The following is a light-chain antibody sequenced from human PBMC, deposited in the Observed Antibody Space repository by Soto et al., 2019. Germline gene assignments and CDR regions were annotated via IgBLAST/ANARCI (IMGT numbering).Light chain of an antibody. CDR3: QVRDSSNDYLV. CDR1: NIGNKS. CDR2: DDT. V-gene: IGLV3-21*02. Sequence: SYELTQPPSVSVAPGQTARITCEGHNIGNKSVHWYQQRPGQAPVVVVYDDTDRPSGIPERFSGSNSGNTATLTISRVEAGDGADYYCQVRDSSNDYLVFGGRTQLTVL. J-gene: IGLJ3*02.